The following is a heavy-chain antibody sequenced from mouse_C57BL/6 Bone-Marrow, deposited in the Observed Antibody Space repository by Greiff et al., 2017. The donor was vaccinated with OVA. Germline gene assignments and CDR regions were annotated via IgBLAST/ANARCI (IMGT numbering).Heavy chain of an antibody. J-gene: IGHJ4*01. CDR3: VRQWFLYAMDY. CDR2: IRSKSNNYAT. D-gene: IGHD2-2*01. Sequence: EVQLVESGGGLVQPKGSLKLSCAASGFSFNTYAMNWVRQAPGKGLEWVARIRSKSNNYATYYADSVKDRFTISRDDSESMLYLQMNNLKTEDTAMYYCVRQWFLYAMDYWGQGTSVTVSS. CDR1: GFSFNTYA. V-gene: IGHV10-1*01.